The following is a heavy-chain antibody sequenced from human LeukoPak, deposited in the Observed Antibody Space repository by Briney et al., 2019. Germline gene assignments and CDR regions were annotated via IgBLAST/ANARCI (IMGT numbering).Heavy chain of an antibody. J-gene: IGHJ4*02. V-gene: IGHV4-31*03. CDR1: GGSISSGGYY. D-gene: IGHD4-17*01. CDR2: IYYSGST. Sequence: SQTLSLTCTVSGGSISSGGYYWSWIRQHPGKGLEWIGYIYYSGSTNYNPSLKSRVTISVDTSKNQFSLKLSSVTAADTAVYYCARQTGTTVTPYYFDYWGQGTLVTVSS. CDR3: ARQTGTTVTPYYFDY.